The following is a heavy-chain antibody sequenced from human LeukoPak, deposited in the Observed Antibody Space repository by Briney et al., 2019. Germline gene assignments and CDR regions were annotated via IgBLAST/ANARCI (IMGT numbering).Heavy chain of an antibody. CDR2: VSYAGNND. J-gene: IGHJ4*02. V-gene: IGHV3-30-3*01. D-gene: IGHD3-16*01. CDR1: GFTLSTHV. Sequence: PGRSLRLSCAASGFTLSTHVMHWVRQAPGKGLEWVAAVSYAGNNDFYADSVKGRFTISRDNSKNTLFLQMNSLRAEDTAVYYSARAGFGFGRFFDYWGQGTLVTVSS. CDR3: ARAGFGFGRFFDY.